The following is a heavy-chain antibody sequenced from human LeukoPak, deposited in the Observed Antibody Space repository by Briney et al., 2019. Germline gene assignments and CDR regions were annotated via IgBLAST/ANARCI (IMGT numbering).Heavy chain of an antibody. CDR3: ARVELITIFGVVIIRPMDV. D-gene: IGHD3-3*01. CDR1: GYTFTSYG. CDR2: ISAYNGNT. V-gene: IGHV1-18*01. Sequence: ASVKVSCKASGYTFTSYGISWVRQAPGQGLEWMGWISAYNGNTNYAQKLQGRVTMTTDTSTSTAYMELRSLRSDDTAVYYCARVELITIFGVVIIRPMDVWGKGTTVTVSS. J-gene: IGHJ6*03.